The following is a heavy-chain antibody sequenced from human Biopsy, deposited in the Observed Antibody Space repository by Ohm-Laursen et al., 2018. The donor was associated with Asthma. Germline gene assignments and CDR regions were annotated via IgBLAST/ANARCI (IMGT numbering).Heavy chain of an antibody. Sequence: GASVKVSCKASGGTFSSFALSWVRQAPVQGLEWMGGIIPVFGITNDAQKFQDRVTITADVSTSTVYMELSSLRSEDTAVYYCAKERGTMISSTDAFEMWGQGTKVTVSS. V-gene: IGHV1-69*13. D-gene: IGHD3-22*01. J-gene: IGHJ3*02. CDR3: AKERGTMISSTDAFEM. CDR1: GGTFSSFA. CDR2: IIPVFGIT.